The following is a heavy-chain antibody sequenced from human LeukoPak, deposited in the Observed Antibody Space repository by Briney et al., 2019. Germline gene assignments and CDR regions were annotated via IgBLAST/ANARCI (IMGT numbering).Heavy chain of an antibody. J-gene: IGHJ4*02. V-gene: IGHV1-18*01. Sequence: ASVKVSCKASGYILSSYGIAWVRQAPGQGLEWMGWISAYNGNTNYAQKLQGRVTMTTDTSTSTAYMELRSLRSDDTAVYYCARDNACDYWGQGTLVTVSS. CDR3: ARDNACDY. CDR1: GYILSSYG. CDR2: ISAYNGNT.